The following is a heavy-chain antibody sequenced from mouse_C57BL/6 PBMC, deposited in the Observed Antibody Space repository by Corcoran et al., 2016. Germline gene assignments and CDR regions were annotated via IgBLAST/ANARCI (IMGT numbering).Heavy chain of an antibody. D-gene: IGHD1-1*01. J-gene: IGHJ3*01. CDR3: AREGYYYGSSPWFAY. Sequence: QIQLVQSGPELKKPGETVKISCKASGYTFTTYGMSWVKQAPGKGLKWMGWINTYSGVPTYADDFKGRFAFSLETSASTAYLQINNLKNEDTATDFCAREGYYYGSSPWFAYWGQGTLVTVSA. CDR2: INTYSGVP. CDR1: GYTFTTYG. V-gene: IGHV9-3*01.